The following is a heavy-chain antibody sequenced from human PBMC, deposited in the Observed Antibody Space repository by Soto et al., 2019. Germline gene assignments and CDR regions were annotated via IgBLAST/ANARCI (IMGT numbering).Heavy chain of an antibody. Sequence: SETLSLTCTVSGGSMRSYYWSWLRQTPGKGLEWIGYIYNSETTKYNPSLKSRVTISADTPKTQFSLKLSSVTAADTAVYYCEKDQDPPGGHMDVWGKGTTVTVSS. CDR2: IYNSETT. J-gene: IGHJ6*03. V-gene: IGHV4-59*01. CDR3: EKDQDPPGGHMDV. CDR1: GGSMRSYY.